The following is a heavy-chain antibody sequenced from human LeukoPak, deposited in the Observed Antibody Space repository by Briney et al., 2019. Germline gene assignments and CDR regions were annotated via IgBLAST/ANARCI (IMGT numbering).Heavy chain of an antibody. D-gene: IGHD3-22*01. CDR1: GYTFIGYY. V-gene: IGHV1-2*02. Sequence: ASVKVSCKTSGYTFIGYYMHWVRQAPGQGLEWMGWINPNSGGTNYAQKFQGRVTMTRDTSISTAYMELSRLRSDDTAVYYCARGRGGSGYYYFDYWGQGTLVTVSS. CDR3: ARGRGGSGYYYFDY. J-gene: IGHJ4*02. CDR2: INPNSGGT.